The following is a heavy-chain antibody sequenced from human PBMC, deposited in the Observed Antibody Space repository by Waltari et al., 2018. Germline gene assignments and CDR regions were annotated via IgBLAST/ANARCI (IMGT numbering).Heavy chain of an antibody. CDR1: GYSFTSYW. D-gene: IGHD6-19*01. Sequence: EVQLVQSGAEVKKPGESLKISCKGSGYSFTSYWIGWVRQMPGKGLEWMGIIYPGDSETRYSPSVQGQGTISADKSISTAYLQWSSLKASDTAMYYCARHGYSSGWSPRWFDPWGQGTLVTVSS. J-gene: IGHJ5*02. CDR3: ARHGYSSGWSPRWFDP. V-gene: IGHV5-51*01. CDR2: IYPGDSET.